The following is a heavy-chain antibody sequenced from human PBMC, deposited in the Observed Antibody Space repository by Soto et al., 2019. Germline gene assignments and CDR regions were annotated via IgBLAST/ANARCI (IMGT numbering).Heavy chain of an antibody. D-gene: IGHD2-15*01. CDR1: GGTFSSYT. Sequence: SVKRSCKASGGTFSSYTISWVRQAPGQGLEWMGRIIPILGIANYAQKFQGRVTITADKSTSTAYMELSSLRSEDTAVYYCARDRDGYCSGGSCYPSGWFXPWGQGTLVXVS. CDR2: IIPILGIA. J-gene: IGHJ5*02. V-gene: IGHV1-69*04. CDR3: ARDRDGYCSGGSCYPSGWFXP.